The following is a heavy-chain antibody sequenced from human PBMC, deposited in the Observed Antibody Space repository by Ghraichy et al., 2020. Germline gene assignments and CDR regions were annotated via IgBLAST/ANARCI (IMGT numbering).Heavy chain of an antibody. CDR2: ITSSSRSI. Sequence: GGSLRLSCVGSGFTLSSYNMNWVRQSPGKGLEWISYITSSSRSIFYADSVKGRFTISRDNAKNSVSLHMTSLREEDTAIYYCARASRVVRFYYYDGMDVWGQGTTVTVSS. CDR3: ARASRVVRFYYYDGMDV. J-gene: IGHJ6*02. D-gene: IGHD3-22*01. V-gene: IGHV3-48*02. CDR1: GFTLSSYN.